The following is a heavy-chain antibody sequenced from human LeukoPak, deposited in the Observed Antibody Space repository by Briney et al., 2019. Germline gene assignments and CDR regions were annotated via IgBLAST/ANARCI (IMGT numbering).Heavy chain of an antibody. V-gene: IGHV3-33*01. D-gene: IGHD6-13*01. Sequence: PGRSLRLSCAASGFTFSSYGMHWVRQAPGKGLEWVAVIWYDGSNKYYADSVKGRFTTSRDNSKNTLYLQMNSLRAEDTAVYYCAREAYSSSWGNFDPWGQGTLVTVSS. CDR3: AREAYSSSWGNFDP. CDR1: GFTFSSYG. J-gene: IGHJ5*02. CDR2: IWYDGSNK.